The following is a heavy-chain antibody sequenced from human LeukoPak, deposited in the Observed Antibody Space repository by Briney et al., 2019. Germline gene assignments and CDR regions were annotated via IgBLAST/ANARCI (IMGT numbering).Heavy chain of an antibody. CDR1: GFTFSSYW. CDR3: ARDWLELPGWFDP. Sequence: GGSLRLSCAASGFTFSSYWMSWVRQAPGKGLEWVANIKQDGSEKYYVDSVKGRFTISRDNAKNSLYLQMNSLRAEDTAVYYCARDWLELPGWFDPWGQGTLVTVSS. V-gene: IGHV3-7*03. D-gene: IGHD1-7*01. CDR2: IKQDGSEK. J-gene: IGHJ5*02.